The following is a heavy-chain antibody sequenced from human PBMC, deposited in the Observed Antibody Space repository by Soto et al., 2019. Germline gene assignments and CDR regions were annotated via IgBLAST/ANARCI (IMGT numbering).Heavy chain of an antibody. CDR3: ARDSPHSSSWTYYFDY. D-gene: IGHD6-13*01. J-gene: IGHJ4*02. CDR2: INPIFGTA. CDR1: GGTFSSYA. V-gene: IGHV1-69*06. Sequence: SVKVSCKASGGTFSSYAISWVRQAPGQGLEWMGGINPIFGTANYAQKFQGRVTITADKSTSTAYMELSSLRSEDTAVYYCARDSPHSSSWTYYFDYWGQGTLVTVSS.